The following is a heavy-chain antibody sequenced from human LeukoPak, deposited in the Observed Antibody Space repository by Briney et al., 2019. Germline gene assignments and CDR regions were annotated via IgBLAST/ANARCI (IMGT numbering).Heavy chain of an antibody. J-gene: IGHJ4*02. V-gene: IGHV3-23*01. CDR3: AKDRYYGSGSYCTDY. Sequence: GSLRLSCAASGFTFSSYGMSWVRQAPGKGLEWVSAISGSGGSTYYADSVKGRFTISRDNSKNTLYLQMNSLRAEGTAVYYCAKDRYYGSGSYCTDYWGQGTLVTVSS. D-gene: IGHD3-10*01. CDR2: ISGSGGST. CDR1: GFTFSSYG.